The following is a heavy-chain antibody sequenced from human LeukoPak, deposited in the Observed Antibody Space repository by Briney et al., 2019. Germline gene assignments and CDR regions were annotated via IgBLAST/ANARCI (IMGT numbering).Heavy chain of an antibody. V-gene: IGHV4-59*01. J-gene: IGHJ4*02. D-gene: IGHD4-23*01. CDR3: AGDGGNGALDY. Sequence: SETLSLTCTVSDGSISSSYWSWIRQPPGKGLEWIGYIYYSGSPNYNPSLKSRVTISVDTSKNQFSLKLTSVTAADTAVYYCAGDGGNGALDYWGQGNLVTVSS. CDR1: DGSISSSY. CDR2: IYYSGSP.